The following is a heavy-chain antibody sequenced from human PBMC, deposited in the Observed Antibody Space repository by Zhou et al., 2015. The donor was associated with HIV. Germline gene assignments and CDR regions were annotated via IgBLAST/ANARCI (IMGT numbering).Heavy chain of an antibody. J-gene: IGHJ3*01. D-gene: IGHD5/OR15-5a*01. CDR3: VRSEGSVFYAFDF. CDR1: GGSFSNFG. Sequence: QVQLVQSGAGVKKPGSSVKVSCKPSGGSFSNFGFNWVRQAPGQGLEWMGGIIPNLHMTKHAQKFQGRVTFTADDSTSTVYMELNSLDSDDTALYYCVRSEGSVFYAFDFWGPGTSVAVS. CDR2: IIPNLHMT. V-gene: IGHV1-69*01.